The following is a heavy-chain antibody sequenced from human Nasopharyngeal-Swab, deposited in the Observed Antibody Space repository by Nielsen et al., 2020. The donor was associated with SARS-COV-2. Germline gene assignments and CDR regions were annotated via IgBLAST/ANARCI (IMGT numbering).Heavy chain of an antibody. D-gene: IGHD6-13*01. CDR3: VRLSIATAGVDY. CDR1: GFTFRTYW. CDR2: IYQDGSDK. V-gene: IGHV3-7*01. Sequence: VGSLRLSCEASGFTFRTYWMSWVRQPPGKGLEWVANIYQDGSDKYYVDSVKGRFTISRDNAKNSLYLQMNSLRAEDTAVFYCVRLSIATAGVDYWGQGTLVTVSS. J-gene: IGHJ4*02.